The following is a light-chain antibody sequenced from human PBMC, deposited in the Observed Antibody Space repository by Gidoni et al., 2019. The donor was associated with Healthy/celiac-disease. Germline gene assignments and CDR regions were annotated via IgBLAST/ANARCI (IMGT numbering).Light chain of an antibody. CDR1: VSSSY. Sequence: VSSSYLAWYQQKPGQAPRLLIYGASSRATGIPDRFSGSGSGTDFTLTISRLEPEDFAVYYCQQYGSSLRTFGQGTKVEIK. CDR2: GAS. V-gene: IGKV3-20*01. CDR3: QQYGSSLRT. J-gene: IGKJ1*01.